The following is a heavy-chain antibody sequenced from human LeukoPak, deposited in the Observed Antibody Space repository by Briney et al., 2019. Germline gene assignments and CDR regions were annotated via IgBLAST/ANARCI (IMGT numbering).Heavy chain of an antibody. CDR3: ASFGCGGGAFDI. D-gene: IGHD3-16*01. J-gene: IGHJ3*02. V-gene: IGHV4-59*01. CDR1: GGSISSYY. Sequence: SETLSLTCTVSGGSISSYYWSWIRQPPGKGLEWIGYIYYSGSTNYNPSLKSRVTISVDTSKNQFSLKLSSVTAADTAVYYCASFGCGGGAFDIGGQGTMVTVSS. CDR2: IYYSGST.